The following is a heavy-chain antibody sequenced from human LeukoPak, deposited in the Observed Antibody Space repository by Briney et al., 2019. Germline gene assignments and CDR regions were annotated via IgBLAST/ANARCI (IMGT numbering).Heavy chain of an antibody. CDR1: GFTFSDHY. CDR2: SRDKGNSYTT. J-gene: IGHJ4*02. Sequence: GGSLRLSCAASGFTFSDHYIDWVRQAPGKGLEWVGRSRDKGNSYTTAYAASVRGRFTISRDDSKNSLYLQMNSLKIEDTAVYYCTRLGIAPRDFDYWGQGTLVTVSS. CDR3: TRLGIAPRDFDY. D-gene: IGHD6-6*01. V-gene: IGHV3-72*01.